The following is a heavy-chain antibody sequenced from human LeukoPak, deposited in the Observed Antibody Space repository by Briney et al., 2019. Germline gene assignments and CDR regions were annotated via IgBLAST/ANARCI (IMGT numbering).Heavy chain of an antibody. CDR2: ISWNSGSI. CDR3: AKGSRDTCSSTSCYTFDY. J-gene: IGHJ4*01. Sequence: GGSLRLSRAASGFTFDDYAMHWVRQAPGKGLEWVSGISWNSGSIGYADSVKGRFTISRDNAKNSLYLQMNSLRAEDTALYYCAKGSRDTCSSTSCYTFDYWGHGTLVTVSS. CDR1: GFTFDDYA. D-gene: IGHD2-2*02. V-gene: IGHV3-9*01.